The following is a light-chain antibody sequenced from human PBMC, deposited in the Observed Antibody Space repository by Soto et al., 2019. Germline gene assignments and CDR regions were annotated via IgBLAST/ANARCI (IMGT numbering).Light chain of an antibody. CDR3: QQYGTLSWT. V-gene: IGKV3-20*01. Sequence: EILLAQSPGTLSLSPGERATLSCRASQYFDSNYLAWYQQKPGQAPRIIIFGASGRATGIPDRFSGSGSETEFTLTISRLEPEDFAVYYCQQYGTLSWTFGQGTKVESK. CDR1: QYFDSNY. J-gene: IGKJ1*01. CDR2: GAS.